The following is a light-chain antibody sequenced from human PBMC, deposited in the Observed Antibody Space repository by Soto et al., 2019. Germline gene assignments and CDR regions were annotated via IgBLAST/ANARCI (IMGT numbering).Light chain of an antibody. V-gene: IGLV4-69*01. CDR3: QTWGTGIHVV. Sequence: QSVLTQSPSASASLGPSVTLSCTLSSGDSGYAIACHRNQPEKGPRYLMKLDSDGSHTKGAAIPDRFSGSSSGDARYLTISSLQSEDEADYYCQTWGTGIHVVFGGGTKLTVL. J-gene: IGLJ2*01. CDR1: SGDSGYA. CDR2: LDSDGSH.